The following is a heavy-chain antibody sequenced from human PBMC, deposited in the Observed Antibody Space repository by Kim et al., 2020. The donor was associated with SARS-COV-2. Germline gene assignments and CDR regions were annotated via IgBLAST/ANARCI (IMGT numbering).Heavy chain of an antibody. V-gene: IGHV4-39*07. J-gene: IGHJ5*02. Sequence: SETLSLTCTVSGGSISSSSYYWGWIRQPPGKGLEWIGSIYYSGSTYYNPSLKSRVTISVDTSKNQFSLKLSSVTAADTAVYYCARESAPGYSSRYWFDP. CDR3: ARESAPGYSSRYWFDP. D-gene: IGHD6-13*01. CDR1: GGSISSSSYY. CDR2: IYYSGST.